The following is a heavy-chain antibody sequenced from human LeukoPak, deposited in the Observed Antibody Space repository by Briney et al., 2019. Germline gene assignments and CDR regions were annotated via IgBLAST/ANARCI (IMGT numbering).Heavy chain of an antibody. V-gene: IGHV4-39*01. CDR1: GGSISSSSYY. D-gene: IGHD1-26*01. CDR3: ARHHGSGDYYYYYYMDV. J-gene: IGHJ6*03. Sequence: KSSETLSLTCAVSGGSISSSSYYWGWIRQPPGKGLEWIGSIYYSGSTYYNPSLKSRVTISVDTSKNQFSLKLSSVTAADTAVYYCARHHGSGDYYYYYYMDVWGKGTTVTISS. CDR2: IYYSGST.